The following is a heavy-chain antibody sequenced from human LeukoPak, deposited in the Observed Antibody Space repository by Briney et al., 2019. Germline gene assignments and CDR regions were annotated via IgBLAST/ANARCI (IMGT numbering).Heavy chain of an antibody. Sequence: SETLSLTCAVYGGSLGGYSWSWIRQPPGKGLEWIGEINHSGSTNYNPSLKSRVTISVDTSKNQFSLKLSSVTAADTAVYYCARRLIVVVNGFDYWGQGTLVTVSS. CDR1: GGSLGGYS. CDR2: INHSGST. CDR3: ARRLIVVVNGFDY. J-gene: IGHJ4*02. D-gene: IGHD3-22*01. V-gene: IGHV4-34*01.